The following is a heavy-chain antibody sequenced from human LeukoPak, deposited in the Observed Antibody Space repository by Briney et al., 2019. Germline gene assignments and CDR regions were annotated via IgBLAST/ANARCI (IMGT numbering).Heavy chain of an antibody. Sequence: GGSLRLSCAASGFTFSNYGMHWVRQAPGKGLEWVAVISYDGSNKYYADSVKGRFTISRDNSKNTLYLQMNSLRAEDTAVYYCAEDRWFYGSGSYYNGLDYWGQGTLVTVSS. V-gene: IGHV3-30*18. D-gene: IGHD3-10*01. CDR2: ISYDGSNK. CDR3: AEDRWFYGSGSYYNGLDY. J-gene: IGHJ4*02. CDR1: GFTFSNYG.